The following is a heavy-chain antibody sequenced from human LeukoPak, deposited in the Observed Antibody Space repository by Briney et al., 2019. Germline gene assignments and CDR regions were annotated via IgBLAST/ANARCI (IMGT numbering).Heavy chain of an antibody. J-gene: IGHJ4*02. CDR1: GGSVRSGSYY. V-gene: IGHV4-39*01. Sequence: SETLSLTCTVSGGSVRSGSYYWGWIRQPPGKGLEWIGSIYYSGSTYYNPSLKSRVTISLDTSKNQFSLKLTSVIAADTAVYYCARQVGYSYGSGYWGQGTLVTVSS. CDR2: IYYSGST. D-gene: IGHD5-18*01. CDR3: ARQVGYSYGSGY.